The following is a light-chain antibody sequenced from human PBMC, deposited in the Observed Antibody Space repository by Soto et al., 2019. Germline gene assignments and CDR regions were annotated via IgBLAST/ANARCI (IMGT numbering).Light chain of an antibody. CDR1: QSVSSW. V-gene: IGKV1-5*03. CDR2: KAS. Sequence: DVQMTQSPSTLSASVGDTITIICRASQSVSSWVAWYQQKPGKAPKLLIYKASSLESGIPSRFSGSGSGTEFTLTITSLQPEDLATYCCQQYDSYSLTFGPGTTVNIK. J-gene: IGKJ3*01. CDR3: QQYDSYSLT.